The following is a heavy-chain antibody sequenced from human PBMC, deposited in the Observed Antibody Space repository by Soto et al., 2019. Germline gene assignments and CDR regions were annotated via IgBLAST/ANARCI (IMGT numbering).Heavy chain of an antibody. CDR2: INPIVSMS. J-gene: IGHJ4*02. CDR1: GDTFSFYT. Sequence: QVQLVQSGTEVKKPGSSVKVSCKASGDTFSFYTINWVRQDPGLGLEWVGRINPIVSMSNYAQKYQGRVSMTANTSTSTAYIELRSLRSDGTAMYFCAASYGSGYRAFDYWGQGALVIVSS. CDR3: AASYGSGYRAFDY. D-gene: IGHD3-10*01. V-gene: IGHV1-69*02.